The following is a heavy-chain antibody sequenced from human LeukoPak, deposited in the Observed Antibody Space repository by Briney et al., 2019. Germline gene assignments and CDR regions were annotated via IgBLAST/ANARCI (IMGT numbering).Heavy chain of an antibody. V-gene: IGHV3-23*01. CDR1: GFTFSSYA. Sequence: GGSLRLSCAASGFTFSSYAMSWVRQAPGKGLEWVSAISGSGGSTYYADSVKGRFTISRDNAKNSLYLQMNSLRDEDTAVYYCARDEPADSSSWYVYYYGMDVWGQGTTVTVSS. CDR2: ISGSGGST. CDR3: ARDEPADSSSWYVYYYGMDV. D-gene: IGHD6-13*01. J-gene: IGHJ6*02.